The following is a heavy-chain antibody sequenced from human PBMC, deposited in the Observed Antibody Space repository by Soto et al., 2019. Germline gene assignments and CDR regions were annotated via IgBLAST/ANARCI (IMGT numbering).Heavy chain of an antibody. V-gene: IGHV3-9*01. CDR3: AKVGLEGNSPYYFDY. J-gene: IGHJ4*02. CDR1: GFTFDDYA. CDR2: ISWNSGSI. Sequence: DVQLVESGGGLVQPGRSLRLSCAASGFTFDDYAMHWVRQAPGKGLEWVSGISWNSGSIGYADSVKGRFTISRDNAKNSLYLQMNSLRAEDTALYYCAKVGLEGNSPYYFDYWGQGTLVTVSS. D-gene: IGHD4-4*01.